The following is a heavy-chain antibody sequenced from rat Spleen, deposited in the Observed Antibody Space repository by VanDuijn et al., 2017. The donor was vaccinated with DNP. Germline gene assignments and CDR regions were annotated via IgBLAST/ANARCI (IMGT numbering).Heavy chain of an antibody. V-gene: IGHV5-46*01. D-gene: IGHD1-2*01. CDR3: ARHDYYSSPYYAMDA. J-gene: IGHJ4*01. Sequence: EVQLVESGGGLVQPGRSMKLSCTASGFTFSTFPMAWVRQAPGKGLEWVASINTDGGSTYYPDSVKGRFTISRDNAKSSLYLQMSSLRSEDTATYYCARHDYYSSPYYAMDAWGQGTSVTVSS. CDR1: GFTFSTFP. CDR2: INTDGGST.